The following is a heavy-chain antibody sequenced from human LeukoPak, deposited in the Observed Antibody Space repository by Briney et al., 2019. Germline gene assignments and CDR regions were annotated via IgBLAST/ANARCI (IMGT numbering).Heavy chain of an antibody. Sequence: GGSLRLSCAASGFTFSSYAMSWVRQAPGKGLEWVSSISGSSTYYADSVKGWFTISKDTSKNTLYLQMNSLRAEDTAVYYCAKEEWLGKMNYFDHWGQGTLVTVSS. J-gene: IGHJ4*02. D-gene: IGHD6-19*01. CDR3: AKEEWLGKMNYFDH. V-gene: IGHV3-23*01. CDR1: GFTFSSYA. CDR2: ISGSST.